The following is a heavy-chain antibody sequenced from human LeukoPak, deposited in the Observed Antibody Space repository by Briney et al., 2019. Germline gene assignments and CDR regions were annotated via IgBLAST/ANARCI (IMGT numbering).Heavy chain of an antibody. Sequence: GGSLRLSCAASGFTFSSYWMSRVRQAPGKGLEWVANIREDGSDKHYVDSVRGRFTISRDNAKNSLHLQMNSLRAEDTATYYCARDPEMEKGRDGLDHWGQGTLVIVSS. D-gene: IGHD5-24*01. CDR1: GFTFSSYW. CDR3: ARDPEMEKGRDGLDH. CDR2: IREDGSDK. V-gene: IGHV3-7*01. J-gene: IGHJ4*02.